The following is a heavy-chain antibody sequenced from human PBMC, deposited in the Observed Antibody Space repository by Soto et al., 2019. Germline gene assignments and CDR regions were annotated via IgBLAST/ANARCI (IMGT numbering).Heavy chain of an antibody. CDR1: GFTFSSVW. J-gene: IGHJ3*01. CDR3: TRNDAFDV. V-gene: IGHV3-15*07. CDR2: IKTKSDGGPT. Sequence: PGGSLRLSCVGSGFTFSSVWMNWVRQAPGKGLEWVGRIKTKSDGGPTDYAAPVKGRFTISRDDSIHTVYLQMNSLKTEDTALYDCTRNDAFDVWGQGTMVTVS.